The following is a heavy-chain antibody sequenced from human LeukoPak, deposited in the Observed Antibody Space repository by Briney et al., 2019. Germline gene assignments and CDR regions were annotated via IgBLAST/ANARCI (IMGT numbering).Heavy chain of an antibody. CDR3: VRACTYYYYHMDV. CDR2: IHPGDSDT. D-gene: IGHD2-8*01. CDR1: GSRFTSYW. V-gene: IGHV5-51*01. J-gene: IGHJ6*03. Sequence: GASLKISFKGSGSRFTSYWIGLVRPMRGKGLEWMWIIHPGDSDTRYSPSCQGEVTLSADQSISTAYLQWSSLQAPDTPIYDCVRACTYYYYHMDVWGKGTTVSVFS.